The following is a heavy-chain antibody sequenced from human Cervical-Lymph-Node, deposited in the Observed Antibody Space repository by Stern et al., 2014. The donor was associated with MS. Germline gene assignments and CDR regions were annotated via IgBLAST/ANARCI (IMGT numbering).Heavy chain of an antibody. Sequence: VQLVESGGGLVQPGGSLRLSCAASGFTFSSYAMSWVRQAPGKGLEWVSAISGSGGSTYYADSVKGRFTISRDNSKNTLYLQMNSLRAEDTAVYYCAKVHYYYDSSGYYDDPEYFQHWGQGTLVTVSS. J-gene: IGHJ1*01. CDR1: GFTFSSYA. D-gene: IGHD3-22*01. CDR2: ISGSGGST. CDR3: AKVHYYYDSSGYYDDPEYFQH. V-gene: IGHV3-23*04.